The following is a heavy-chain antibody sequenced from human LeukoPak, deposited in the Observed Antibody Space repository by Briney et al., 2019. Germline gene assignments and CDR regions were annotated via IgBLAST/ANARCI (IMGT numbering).Heavy chain of an antibody. V-gene: IGHV3-23*01. D-gene: IGHD2-2*01. CDR3: AKGISTPDY. CDR1: GFTFSNYA. CDR2: ISGGGGST. Sequence: PGGSLRLSCAASGFTFSNYAMSWVRQAPGKGLEWVSCISGGGGSTYYADSVKGRFTISRDNSKNTLDLQMNSLRAGDSAIYYCAKGISTPDYWGQGTLVTVSS. J-gene: IGHJ4*02.